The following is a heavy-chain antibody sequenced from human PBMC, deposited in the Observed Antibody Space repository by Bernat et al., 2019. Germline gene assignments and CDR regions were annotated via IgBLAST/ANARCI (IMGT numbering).Heavy chain of an antibody. D-gene: IGHD3-22*01. CDR1: GFTFSSYA. CDR2: ISGSGSST. J-gene: IGHJ4*02. Sequence: EVQLLESGGGLVQPGGSLRLSCAASGFTFSSYAMSWVRQAPGKGLDWVSAISGSGSSTYYTDSVKGRFTISRHNAKNTLYLQMNSLRSEDTAVYYCATASPTYYYDNSGDYVGYWGQGTLVTVSS. CDR3: ATASPTYYYDNSGDYVGY. V-gene: IGHV3-23*01.